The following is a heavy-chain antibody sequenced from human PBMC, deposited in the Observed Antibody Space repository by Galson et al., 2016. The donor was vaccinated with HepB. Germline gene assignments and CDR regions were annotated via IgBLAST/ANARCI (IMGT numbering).Heavy chain of an antibody. CDR3: ARNGHYDTSTAYYRRSWKNEFDH. CDR2: INHSGST. CDR1: GGSFSGYY. Sequence: SETLSLTCVVFGGSFSGYYWSWIRQPPGKGLEWVGEINHSGSTNYNPSLKSRVTISVDTSKNQISLKMTSVTAADTAVYYCARNGHYDTSTAYYRRSWKNEFDHWGQGTVVTVSS. D-gene: IGHD3-9*01. V-gene: IGHV4-34*01. J-gene: IGHJ4*02.